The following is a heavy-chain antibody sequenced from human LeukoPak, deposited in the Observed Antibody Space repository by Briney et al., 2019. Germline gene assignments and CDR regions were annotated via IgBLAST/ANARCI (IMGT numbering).Heavy chain of an antibody. V-gene: IGHV1-46*01. Sequence: ASVKVSCKASGGTFSSYAISWVRQAPGQGLEWMGTINPSGGSTSYAQKFQGRVTMTRDMSTSTVYMELSSLRSEDTAVYYCARLTTTVSYFDYWGQGTLVTVSS. CDR3: ARLTTTVSYFDY. D-gene: IGHD4-17*01. CDR2: INPSGGST. J-gene: IGHJ4*02. CDR1: GGTFSSYA.